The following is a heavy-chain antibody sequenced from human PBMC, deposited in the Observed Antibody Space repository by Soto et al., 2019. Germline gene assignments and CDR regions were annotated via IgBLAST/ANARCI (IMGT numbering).Heavy chain of an antibody. V-gene: IGHV4-34*01. D-gene: IGHD2-15*01. CDR3: ARAFRAATPASFDY. Sequence: SETLSLTCAVYGGSFSGYYWSWIRQPPGKGLEWIGEINHSGSTNYNPSLKSRVTISVDTSKNQFSLKLSSVTAADTAVYYCARAFRAATPASFDYWGQGTLVTVSS. CDR1: GGSFSGYY. CDR2: INHSGST. J-gene: IGHJ4*02.